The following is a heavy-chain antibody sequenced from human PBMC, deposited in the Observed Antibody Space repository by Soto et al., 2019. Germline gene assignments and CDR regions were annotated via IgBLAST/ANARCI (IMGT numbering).Heavy chain of an antibody. CDR2: MNPNSGNT. CDR3: ETDRPDILTGFDS. Sequence: GASVKVSCKASGYTFTSYDINRVRQATGQGLEWMGWMNPNSGNTGYAQKFQGRVTMTRNTSISTAYMELSSLRSEDTAVYYCETDRPDILTGFDSRGQGTLVTV. V-gene: IGHV1-8*01. D-gene: IGHD3-9*01. J-gene: IGHJ4*02. CDR1: GYTFTSYD.